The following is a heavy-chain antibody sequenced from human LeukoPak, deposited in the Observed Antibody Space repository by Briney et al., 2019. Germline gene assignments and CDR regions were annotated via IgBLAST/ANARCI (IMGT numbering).Heavy chain of an antibody. CDR1: GGSTNSYY. Sequence: SETLSLTCTVSGGSTNSYYWSWIRQSPGEGLEWIGYVAYSGSTNYNPSHKSRVTISLDTSKNQFSLKLCSVTAADTAVYYCARTVSGYYFNAWGPGTLVTVSS. CDR3: ARTVSGYYFNA. V-gene: IGHV4-59*01. CDR2: VAYSGST. D-gene: IGHD5-12*01. J-gene: IGHJ5*02.